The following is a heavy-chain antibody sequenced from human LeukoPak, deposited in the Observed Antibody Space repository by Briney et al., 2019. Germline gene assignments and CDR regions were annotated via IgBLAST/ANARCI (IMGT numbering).Heavy chain of an antibody. CDR3: ARAPIFGMVYYYYMDV. Sequence: SSQTLSLTCTVSGGSISSGSYYWSWFRQPAGKGLEWIGRIYTSESTNYNPSLKSRVTISLDRSKNQFSLRLRSVTAADTAVYYCARAPIFGMVYYYYMDVWGKGTTVTVSS. J-gene: IGHJ6*03. CDR2: IYTSEST. D-gene: IGHD3-3*01. CDR1: GGSISSGSYY. V-gene: IGHV4-61*02.